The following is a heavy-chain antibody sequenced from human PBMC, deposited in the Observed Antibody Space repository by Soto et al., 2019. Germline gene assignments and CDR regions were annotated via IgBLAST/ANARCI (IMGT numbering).Heavy chain of an antibody. D-gene: IGHD6-6*01. CDR2: IKQDGSDK. J-gene: IGHJ3*02. Sequence: EVQLVESGGGLVQPGGSLRLSCAASKFTFSNYWMTWVRQAPGKGLEWVANIKQDGSDKYYVDSVKGRFTISRDNAKNSLHLQMNSLRTEDTALYYCARAVADRRWGFDIWGQGTMVTVSS. V-gene: IGHV3-7*01. CDR1: KFTFSNYW. CDR3: ARAVADRRWGFDI.